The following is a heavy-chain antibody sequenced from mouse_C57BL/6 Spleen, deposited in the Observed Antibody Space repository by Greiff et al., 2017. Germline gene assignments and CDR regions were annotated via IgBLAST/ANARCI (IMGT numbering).Heavy chain of an antibody. D-gene: IGHD1-1*01. CDR3: ASHYSGSSDPPFAY. CDR2: IDPSDSYT. CDR1: GYTFTSYW. J-gene: IGHJ3*01. Sequence: QVQLQQPGAELVKPGASVKLSCKASGYTFTSYWMQWVKQRPGQGLEWIGEIDPSDSYTNYNQKFKGKATLTVDTSSSTAYMQLSSLTSEDSAVYYCASHYSGSSDPPFAYWGQGTLVTVSA. V-gene: IGHV1-50*01.